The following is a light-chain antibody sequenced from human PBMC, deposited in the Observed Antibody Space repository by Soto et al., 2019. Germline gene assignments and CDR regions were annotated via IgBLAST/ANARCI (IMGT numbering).Light chain of an antibody. CDR2: DVT. Sequence: QSALTQPASVSGSPGQSITISCTGTYNDIGPYNYVSWYQQHPGKAPKLLIYDVTHRPSGVSERFSGSKSGRTAPLTISGLQSEDEADYYCSSYTSIIAVVFGGGTKLTVL. CDR1: YNDIGPYNY. CDR3: SSYTSIIAVV. J-gene: IGLJ2*01. V-gene: IGLV2-14*03.